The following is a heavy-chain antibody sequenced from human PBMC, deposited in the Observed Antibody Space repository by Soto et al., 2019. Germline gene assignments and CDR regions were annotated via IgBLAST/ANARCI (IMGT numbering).Heavy chain of an antibody. CDR1: GYTFTGYY. Sequence: QVQPVPAGAGVKKPGASVKVSCKASGYTFTGYYMHWVRKAPGQGLEWMGWINPNRGGTNYAQKFQGWVTMTRDTSISTAYMELSRLRSDDTAVYYCARGRSFGELFPWGQGTLFTVSS. CDR2: INPNRGGT. J-gene: IGHJ5*02. D-gene: IGHD3-10*01. V-gene: IGHV1-2*04. CDR3: ARGRSFGELFP.